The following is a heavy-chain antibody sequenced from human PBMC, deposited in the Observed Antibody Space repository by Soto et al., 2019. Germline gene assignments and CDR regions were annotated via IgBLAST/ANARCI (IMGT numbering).Heavy chain of an antibody. CDR2: ISKSGDST. Sequence: EVQLVESGGGLVQPGGSLRLSCAASGFTFSTHAMQWVRQAPGKGLEHVSAISKSGDSTFHANSVEGRFTISRDNSKNTLYLQMGSLRAEDMAVYYCARLGSGLDYWGQGTLVTVSS. D-gene: IGHD3-3*01. V-gene: IGHV3-64*01. CDR3: ARLGSGLDY. CDR1: GFTFSTHA. J-gene: IGHJ4*02.